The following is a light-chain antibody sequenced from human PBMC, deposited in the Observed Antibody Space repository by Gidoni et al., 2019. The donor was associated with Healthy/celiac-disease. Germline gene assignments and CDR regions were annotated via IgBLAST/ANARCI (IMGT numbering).Light chain of an antibody. CDR3: QQYNNWPPWT. J-gene: IGKJ1*01. CDR1: QSVNSN. Sequence: EIVMTQSPATLSVSPGERATLSCRASQSVNSNLAWYQQKPGQAPRLLIYGASSGSGTEFTLTISSLQSEDFAVYYCQQYNNWPPWTFGQGTKVEIK. V-gene: IGKV3-15*01. CDR2: GAS.